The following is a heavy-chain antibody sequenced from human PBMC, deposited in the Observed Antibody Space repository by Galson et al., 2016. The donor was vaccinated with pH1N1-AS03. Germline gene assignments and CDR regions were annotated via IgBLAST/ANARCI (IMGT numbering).Heavy chain of an antibody. CDR3: ARDLVLRFLERSPYDYNAMDV. D-gene: IGHD3-3*01. CDR1: GGTFINYA. Sequence: SVKVSCKASGGTFINYAISWVRQAPGQGLEWMGGIIAIIGTAIYAQKFQGRVTITADESTSTAYMEVNTLRSEDTAVYYCARDLVLRFLERSPYDYNAMDVWGQGTTVTVSS. V-gene: IGHV1-69*13. CDR2: IIAIIGTA. J-gene: IGHJ6*02.